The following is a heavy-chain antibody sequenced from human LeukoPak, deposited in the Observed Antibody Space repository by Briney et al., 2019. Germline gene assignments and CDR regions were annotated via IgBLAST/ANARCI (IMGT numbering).Heavy chain of an antibody. Sequence: GGSLRLSCAASGFTFSDYYLSWIRQAPGKGLEWVSYISRSGSTIHYADSVKGRFTISRDNAKNSLYLQMNTLRAEDTAVYYCARDTNVQGYSYAQENFEYWGQGNLVTVSS. CDR1: GFTFSDYY. J-gene: IGHJ4*02. CDR2: ISRSGSTI. CDR3: ARDTNVQGYSYAQENFEY. D-gene: IGHD5-18*01. V-gene: IGHV3-11*04.